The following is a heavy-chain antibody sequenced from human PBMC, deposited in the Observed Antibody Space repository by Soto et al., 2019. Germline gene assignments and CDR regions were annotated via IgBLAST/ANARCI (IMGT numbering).Heavy chain of an antibody. V-gene: IGHV3-30*18. Sequence: PGGSLRLSCAASGFTFSSYGMHWVRQAPGKGLEWVAVISYDGSNKYFADSVKGRFTISRDNSKNTLYLQMNSLRAEDTAVYYCAKVEDSSSWDESYYYYGMDVWGQGTTVTVSS. CDR3: AKVEDSSSWDESYYYYGMDV. J-gene: IGHJ6*02. CDR1: GFTFSSYG. D-gene: IGHD6-13*01. CDR2: ISYDGSNK.